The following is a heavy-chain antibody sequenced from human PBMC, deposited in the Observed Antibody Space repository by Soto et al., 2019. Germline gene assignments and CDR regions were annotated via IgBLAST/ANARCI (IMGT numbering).Heavy chain of an antibody. J-gene: IGHJ6*02. D-gene: IGHD5-12*01. Sequence: SVKVSCKASGGTFSSYAISWVRQAPGQGLEWMGGIIPIFGTANYAQKFQGRVTITADESTSTAYMELSSLRSEDTAVYYCARDSGGYDPDYYYYYGMDVWVQGTTVTVSS. V-gene: IGHV1-69*13. CDR2: IIPIFGTA. CDR1: GGTFSSYA. CDR3: ARDSGGYDPDYYYYYGMDV.